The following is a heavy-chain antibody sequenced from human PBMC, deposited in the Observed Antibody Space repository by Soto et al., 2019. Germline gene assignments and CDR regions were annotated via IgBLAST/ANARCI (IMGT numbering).Heavy chain of an antibody. J-gene: IGHJ6*02. CDR2: IIPIFGTA. Sequence: SVKVSCKASGGTFSSYAISWVRQAPGQGLEWMGGIIPIFGTANYAQKFQGRVTITADESTSTAYMELSSLRSEDTAVYYCARDGDYDILTGYYYYYGMYVWGQGTTVTVSS. D-gene: IGHD3-9*01. V-gene: IGHV1-69*13. CDR1: GGTFSSYA. CDR3: ARDGDYDILTGYYYYYGMYV.